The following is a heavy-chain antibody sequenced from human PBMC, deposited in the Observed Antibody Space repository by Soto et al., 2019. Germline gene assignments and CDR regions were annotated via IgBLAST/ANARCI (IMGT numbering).Heavy chain of an antibody. CDR2: IYGTGNT. J-gene: IGHJ6*02. CDR1: GGSITSSFY. CDR3: RSSTRYSTDV. Sequence: QLQLQESGPGLVKPSETLSLSCTVSGGSITSSFYWGWIRQPPGKGLEWIGSIYGTGNTYYNPSLKGRVTISPDTSKNQFSLNLFSVTAADTAVYYCRSSTRYSTDVWGQGATVTVSS. D-gene: IGHD6-13*01. V-gene: IGHV4-39*01.